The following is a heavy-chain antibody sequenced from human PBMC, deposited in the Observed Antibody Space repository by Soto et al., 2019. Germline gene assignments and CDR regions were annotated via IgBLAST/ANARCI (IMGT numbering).Heavy chain of an antibody. D-gene: IGHD6-6*01. V-gene: IGHV4-34*01. J-gene: IGHJ4*02. CDR1: IGSFIGYY. Sequence: AETLSLTCSIYIGSFIGYYWRCIRQPPGKGLEWIGEISQSGHTNYSPSLTSRVSISIDNSKKQFSLNLASVSAADKAVYYCARAPKVSGSSQKSPDFWGQGTLVTVSS. CDR2: ISQSGHT. CDR3: ARAPKVSGSSQKSPDF.